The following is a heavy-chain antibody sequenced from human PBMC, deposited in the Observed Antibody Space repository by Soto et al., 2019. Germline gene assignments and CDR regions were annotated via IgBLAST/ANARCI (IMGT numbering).Heavy chain of an antibody. CDR1: GGTFSSYT. D-gene: IGHD3-10*01. CDR3: VGEEYYFGSGAFFDY. J-gene: IGHJ4*02. CDR2: IIPILGIA. V-gene: IGHV1-69*08. Sequence: QVQLVQSGAEVKKPGSSVKVSCKASGGTFSSYTISWVRQAPGQGLEWMGRIIPILGIANYAQKFQGRVTITPDKSTSTAYMYLSSLRSDDTAVYYCVGEEYYFGSGAFFDYWGQGTLVTVSS.